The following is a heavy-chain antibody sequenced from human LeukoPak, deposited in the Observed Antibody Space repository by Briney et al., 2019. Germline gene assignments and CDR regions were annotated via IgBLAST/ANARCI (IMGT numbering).Heavy chain of an antibody. D-gene: IGHD3-22*01. J-gene: IGHJ3*02. V-gene: IGHV4-34*01. CDR1: GGSFSGYY. Sequence: SETLSLTCAVSGGSFSGYYWSWIRQPPGKGLEWIGEINHSGSTNYNPSLKSRVTTSVDTSKNQFSLKLSSVTAADTAVYYCARADTMTDAFDIWGQGTMVTVSS. CDR2: INHSGST. CDR3: ARADTMTDAFDI.